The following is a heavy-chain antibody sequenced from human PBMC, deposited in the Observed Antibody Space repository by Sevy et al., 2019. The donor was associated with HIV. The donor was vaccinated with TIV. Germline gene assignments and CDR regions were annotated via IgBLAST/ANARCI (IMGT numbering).Heavy chain of an antibody. V-gene: IGHV3-7*01. CDR2: MKQDGSEK. Sequence: GGSLRLSCAASGFTFSTYWMSWVRRAPGKGLEWVATMKQDGSEKDYVDSVKGRFTISRDNAKNSLYLQMNSLRGEDTAVYYCVRGGVGGYSYSLDSWGQGTLVTVSS. CDR1: GFTFSTYW. CDR3: VRGGVGGYSYSLDS. D-gene: IGHD5-18*01. J-gene: IGHJ4*02.